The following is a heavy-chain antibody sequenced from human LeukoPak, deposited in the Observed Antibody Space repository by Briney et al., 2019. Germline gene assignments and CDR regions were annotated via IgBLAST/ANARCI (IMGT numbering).Heavy chain of an antibody. CDR2: IYYSGST. CDR1: GGSISSSSYY. J-gene: IGHJ4*02. V-gene: IGHV4-39*01. Sequence: TCTVSGGSISSSSYYWGWIRQPPGKGLEWIGSIYYSGSTDYNPSLKSRITISVDTSKNQFSLKLSSVTAADTAVYYCARHPGRYSYGIDYWGQGTLVTVSS. CDR3: ARHPGRYSYGIDY. D-gene: IGHD5-18*01.